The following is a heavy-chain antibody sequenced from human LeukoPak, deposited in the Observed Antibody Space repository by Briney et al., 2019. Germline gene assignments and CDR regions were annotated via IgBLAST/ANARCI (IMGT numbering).Heavy chain of an antibody. CDR1: GFTFDDYG. CDR3: ARGYYYDSSGYSFFDY. V-gene: IGHV3-20*04. Sequence: PGGSLRLSCAASGFTFDDYGMSWVRQAPGKGLVWDSLINSDGSFTNYADSVKGRFTISRDNAKNSLYLQMNSLRAEDTALYYCARGYYYDSSGYSFFDYWGQGTLVTVSS. D-gene: IGHD3-22*01. J-gene: IGHJ4*02. CDR2: INSDGSFT.